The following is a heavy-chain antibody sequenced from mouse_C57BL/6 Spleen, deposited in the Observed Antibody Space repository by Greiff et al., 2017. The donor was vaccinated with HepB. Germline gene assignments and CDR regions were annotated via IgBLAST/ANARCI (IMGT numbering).Heavy chain of an antibody. V-gene: IGHV14-4*01. Sequence: VQLKQSGAELVRPGASVKLSCTASGFNIKDDYMHWVKQRPEQGLEWIGWIDPENGDTEYASKFQGKATITADTSSNTAYLQLSSLTSEDTAVYYCTGGNYVFDYWGQGTTLTVSS. CDR3: TGGNYVFDY. CDR2: IDPENGDT. D-gene: IGHD2-1*01. CDR1: GFNIKDDY. J-gene: IGHJ2*01.